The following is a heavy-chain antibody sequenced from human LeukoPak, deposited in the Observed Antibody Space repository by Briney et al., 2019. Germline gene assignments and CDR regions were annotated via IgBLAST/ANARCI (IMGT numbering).Heavy chain of an antibody. CDR2: ISSSSSYI. J-gene: IGHJ6*02. CDR1: GFTFSSYS. Sequence: GGSLRLSCAASGFTFSSYSMNWVRQAPGKGLEWVSSISSSSSYIYYADSVKGRFTISRDNAKNSLYLQMNSLRAEDTALYYCAKGGVVVAAKDYYGMDVWGRGTTVTVSS. D-gene: IGHD2-15*01. V-gene: IGHV3-21*04. CDR3: AKGGVVVAAKDYYGMDV.